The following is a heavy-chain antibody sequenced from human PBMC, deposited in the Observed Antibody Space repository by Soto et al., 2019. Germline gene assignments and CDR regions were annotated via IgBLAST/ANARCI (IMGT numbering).Heavy chain of an antibody. Sequence: QLKLLESGPVLVKASEPLSLTCNVSGGSITTSSSYGAGIRQPPGKGLEWLANIFYMGSTYYNPSLAITVTVSVDTSTNEFSLKLMSVTDADTAVYYCARQPTTGDTDLWFDPWGQGTLVTVSS. CDR3: ARQPTTGDTDLWFDP. J-gene: IGHJ5*02. CDR1: GGSITTSSSY. V-gene: IGHV4-39*01. CDR2: IFYMGST. D-gene: IGHD2-21*01.